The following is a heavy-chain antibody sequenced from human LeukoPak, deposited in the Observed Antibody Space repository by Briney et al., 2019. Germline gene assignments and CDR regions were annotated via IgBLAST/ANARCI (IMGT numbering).Heavy chain of an antibody. CDR2: IYTSGSS. V-gene: IGHV4-4*07. Sequence: KPSETLSLTCTVSGGSISSYYWSWIRQPAGKGLEWIGRIYTSGSSNYNPSLKSRVTMTVDTDKTQFSLKLSSVTAADTAVYYCSRERAAAGFDAFDIWGRGTMVTVSS. CDR1: GGSISSYY. CDR3: SRERAAAGFDAFDI. D-gene: IGHD6-13*01. J-gene: IGHJ3*02.